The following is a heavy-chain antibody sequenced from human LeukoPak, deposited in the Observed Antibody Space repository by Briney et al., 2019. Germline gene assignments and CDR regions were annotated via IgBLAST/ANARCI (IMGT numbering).Heavy chain of an antibody. V-gene: IGHV3-33*06. Sequence: GRSLRLSCAAPGFNFDGYGMHWVRQPPGKGLEWVAVVWFDGTKRDYAESVKGRFTISRDNSKNTVYLEMNRLRVGDTAIYYCAKDSAFNYDSSGYADYWGQGTLVIVSS. CDR2: VWFDGTKR. CDR3: AKDSAFNYDSSGYADY. CDR1: GFNFDGYG. D-gene: IGHD3-22*01. J-gene: IGHJ4*02.